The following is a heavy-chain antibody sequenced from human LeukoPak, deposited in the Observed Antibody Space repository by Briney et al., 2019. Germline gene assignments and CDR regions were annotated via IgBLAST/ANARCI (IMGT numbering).Heavy chain of an antibody. CDR3: ARASITMVRVVTSRPDY. CDR2: IKQDGSQK. Sequence: GGSLRLSCAASGFTFSTYWMSWVRQAPGKGLEWVANIKQDGSQKYYMDSVKGRFTISRDNAKNSLYLQMNSLRPEDTAVYYCARASITMVRVVTSRPDYWGQGTLVTVSS. CDR1: GFTFSTYW. D-gene: IGHD3-10*01. J-gene: IGHJ4*02. V-gene: IGHV3-7*01.